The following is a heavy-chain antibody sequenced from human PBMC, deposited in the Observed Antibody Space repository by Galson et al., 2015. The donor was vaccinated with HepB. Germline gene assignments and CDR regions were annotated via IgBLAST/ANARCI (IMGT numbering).Heavy chain of an antibody. CDR1: GFTFSDYY. J-gene: IGHJ4*02. D-gene: IGHD3-3*01. CDR3: AGPLRFLVPHDY. Sequence: SLRLSCAASGFTFSDYYMSWIRQAPGKGLEWLSYISASTIYTNYADSVKGRFTVSRDNAKNTLNLQMNTLRAEDTAVYYCAGPLRFLVPHDYWGQGTLVTVSS. V-gene: IGHV3-11*06. CDR2: ISASTIYT.